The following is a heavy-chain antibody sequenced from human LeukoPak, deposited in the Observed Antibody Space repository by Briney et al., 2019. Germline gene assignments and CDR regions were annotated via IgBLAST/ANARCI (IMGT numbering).Heavy chain of an antibody. CDR1: GFTFSSYE. J-gene: IGHJ6*02. Sequence: QPGGSLRLSCAASGFTFSSYEMNWVRQAPGKGLEWVSYISSSGSTIYYADSVKGRFTISRDNAKNSLYLQMNSLRAEDTAVYYCAREFGGGRDYYGMDVWGQETTVTVSS. D-gene: IGHD3-10*01. CDR2: ISSSGSTI. CDR3: AREFGGGRDYYGMDV. V-gene: IGHV3-48*03.